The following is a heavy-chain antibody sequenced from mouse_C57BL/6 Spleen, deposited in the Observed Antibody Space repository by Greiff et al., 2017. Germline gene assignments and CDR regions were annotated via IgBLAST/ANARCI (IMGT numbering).Heavy chain of an antibody. CDR3: ARRAPSGYVDY. Sequence: QVTLKESGPGILQSSQTLSLTCSFSGFSLSTSGMGVSWIRQPSGKGLEWLAHISWDDDKRYNPSLKSRLTISNDTSRNQVFLKITSVDTADTATYYCARRAPSGYVDYWGQGTTLTVSS. CDR1: GFSLSTSGMG. D-gene: IGHD3-2*02. V-gene: IGHV8-12*01. J-gene: IGHJ2*01. CDR2: ISWDDDK.